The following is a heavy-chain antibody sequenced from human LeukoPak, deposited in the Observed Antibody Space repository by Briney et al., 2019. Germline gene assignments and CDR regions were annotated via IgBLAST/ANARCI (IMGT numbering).Heavy chain of an antibody. Sequence: ASVKVSCKASGYTFTGYYLHWVRQAPGQGLEWMGWINPNTGGTNYAQNFQGRVSVTRDTSINTVYMELSRLRSDDTAVYYCARETLMLAGIVGATTDAFDIWGQGTMVTVSS. CDR1: GYTFTGYY. D-gene: IGHD1-26*01. CDR2: INPNTGGT. J-gene: IGHJ3*02. CDR3: ARETLMLAGIVGATTDAFDI. V-gene: IGHV1-2*02.